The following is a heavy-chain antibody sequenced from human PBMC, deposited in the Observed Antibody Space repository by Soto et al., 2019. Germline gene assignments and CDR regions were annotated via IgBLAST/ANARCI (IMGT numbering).Heavy chain of an antibody. D-gene: IGHD6-13*01. Sequence: LRLSCAASGFTFSGYGMHWVRQAPGKGLEWVAVISYDGSNKYYADSVKGRFTISRDNSKNTLYLQMNSLRAEDTAVYYCAKERTRRAAAGPFVYWGQGPLVTVPQ. CDR2: ISYDGSNK. CDR1: GFTFSGYG. CDR3: AKERTRRAAAGPFVY. V-gene: IGHV3-30*18. J-gene: IGHJ4*02.